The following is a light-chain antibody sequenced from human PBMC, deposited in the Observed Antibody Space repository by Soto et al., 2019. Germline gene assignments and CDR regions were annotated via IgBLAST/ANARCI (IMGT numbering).Light chain of an antibody. CDR3: QQYGNSYT. J-gene: IGKJ2*01. Sequence: EIVLTQSPGTLSLSPGERATLSCRASQSVSSNYLAWYQQKPGQAPRLLIYGASIRATGLPDRFSGSVSRTDFTLTISRLEPEDFAVYYCQQYGNSYTFGQGTKLEIK. V-gene: IGKV3-20*01. CDR1: QSVSSNY. CDR2: GAS.